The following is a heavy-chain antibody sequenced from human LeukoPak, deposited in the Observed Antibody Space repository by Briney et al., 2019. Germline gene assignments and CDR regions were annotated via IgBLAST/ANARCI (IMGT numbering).Heavy chain of an antibody. CDR2: INHSGST. J-gene: IGHJ6*03. D-gene: IGHD2-2*01. CDR3: ARRRGCRSTSCYEDYYYYYYIDV. Sequence: SETLSLTCAVYGGSFSGNYWSWIRQPPGKGLEWIGEINHSGSTNYNPSLKSRVTISVDTSKNQFSLKLSSVTAADTAVYYCARRRGCRSTSCYEDYYYYYYIDVWGKGTTVTVSS. V-gene: IGHV4-34*01. CDR1: GGSFSGNY.